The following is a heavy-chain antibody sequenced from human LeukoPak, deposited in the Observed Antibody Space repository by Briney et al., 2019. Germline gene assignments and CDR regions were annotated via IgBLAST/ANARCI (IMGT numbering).Heavy chain of an antibody. J-gene: IGHJ4*02. V-gene: IGHV3-30-3*01. CDR2: ISYDGSNK. CDR3: ARDREADY. CDR1: GFTFSSYA. Sequence: GGSLRLSCAPSGFTFSSYAMHWVRQAPGKGLEWVAVISYDGSNKYYADSVKGRFTISRDNSKNTLYLQMNSLRAEDTAVYYCARDREADYWGQGTLVTVSS.